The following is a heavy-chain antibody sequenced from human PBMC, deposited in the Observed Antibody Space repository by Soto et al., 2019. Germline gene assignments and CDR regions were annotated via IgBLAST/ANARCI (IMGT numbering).Heavy chain of an antibody. CDR2: IYYSGST. CDR1: GGSISSYY. J-gene: IGHJ4*02. Sequence: SETLSLTCTVSGGSISSYYWSWIRQPPGKGLEWIGYIYYSGSTNYNPSLKSRVTISVDTSKNQFSLKLSSVTAADTAVYYCARDPSGSYYPPKYYFDYWGQGTLVTVSS. V-gene: IGHV4-59*12. D-gene: IGHD3-10*01. CDR3: ARDPSGSYYPPKYYFDY.